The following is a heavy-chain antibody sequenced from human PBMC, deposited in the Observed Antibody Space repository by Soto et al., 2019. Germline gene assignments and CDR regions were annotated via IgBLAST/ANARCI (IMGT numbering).Heavy chain of an antibody. CDR3: AGNIVATISSFDY. J-gene: IGHJ4*02. Sequence: QVQLQQWGAGLLKPSETLSLTCAVCGESFSGYYWSWIRQPPGKGLEWIGEINHSGSTNYNPSLKSRVTMSVDTSKNQFSLKLSSVTAADTAMYYCAGNIVATISSFDYWGQGTLVTVSS. CDR1: GESFSGYY. CDR2: INHSGST. V-gene: IGHV4-34*02. D-gene: IGHD5-12*01.